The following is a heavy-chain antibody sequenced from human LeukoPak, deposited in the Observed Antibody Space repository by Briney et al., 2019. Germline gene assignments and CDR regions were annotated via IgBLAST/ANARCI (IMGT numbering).Heavy chain of an antibody. J-gene: IGHJ5*02. CDR3: ARGSDGFRFDP. Sequence: SETLSLTCTLSDGSMTNYHWTWIRQSPGKAPEYIGYIYNIETTRYNPSLKSRVTISVDMSKKQFSLRLNSLTAADTAVYYCARGSDGFRFDPWGQGILVTVSS. CDR2: IYNIETT. V-gene: IGHV4-59*01. D-gene: IGHD5-24*01. CDR1: DGSMTNYH.